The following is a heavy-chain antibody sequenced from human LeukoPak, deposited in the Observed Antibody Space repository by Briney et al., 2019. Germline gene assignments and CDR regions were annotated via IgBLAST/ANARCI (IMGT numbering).Heavy chain of an antibody. CDR2: IKKDGSEK. D-gene: IGHD6-19*01. Sequence: PGGSLRLSCAASGFTFSSYWMSWVRQAPGKGLEWVANIKKDGSEKYYVDSVRGRFTISRDNAQNSLYLQMNSLRVEDTAVYSCVAVADYYYMDVWGKGTTVTVSS. J-gene: IGHJ6*03. V-gene: IGHV3-7*01. CDR1: GFTFSSYW. CDR3: VAVADYYYMDV.